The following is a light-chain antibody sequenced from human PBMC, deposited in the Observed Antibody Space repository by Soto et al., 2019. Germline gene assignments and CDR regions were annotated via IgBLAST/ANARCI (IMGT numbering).Light chain of an antibody. J-gene: IGKJ4*01. Sequence: EIVLTQSPGTLSLSPGEKATLSCRASQSISSRYLVWYQQKPGQAPRLLIYGASSRATGIPDRFSGSGSGTDFTLTISRMEPEDFAVYYCQQYGSSPFGGGTKVDIK. CDR2: GAS. CDR1: QSISSRY. CDR3: QQYGSSP. V-gene: IGKV3-20*01.